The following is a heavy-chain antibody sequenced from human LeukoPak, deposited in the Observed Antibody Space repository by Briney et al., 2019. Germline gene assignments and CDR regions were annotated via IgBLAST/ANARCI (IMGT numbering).Heavy chain of an antibody. CDR2: IYYSGST. CDR1: GGSISSYY. Sequence: SETLSLTCTVSGGSISSYYWSWIRQPPGKGLEWIGYIYYSGSTNYNPSLKSRVTISVDTSKNQFSLKLSSVTAADTAVYYCARWDYYDSSGSFDPWGQGTLVTVSS. J-gene: IGHJ5*02. D-gene: IGHD3-22*01. CDR3: ARWDYYDSSGSFDP. V-gene: IGHV4-59*08.